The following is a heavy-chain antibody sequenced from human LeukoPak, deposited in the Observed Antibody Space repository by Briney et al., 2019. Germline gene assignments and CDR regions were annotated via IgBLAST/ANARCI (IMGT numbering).Heavy chain of an antibody. Sequence: PGGSLRLSCAASGFTFSSYAMHWVRQAPGKGLEWVAVISYDGSNKYYADSVKGRFTISRDNSKNTLYLQMNSLRAEDTAVYYCARGTMVRGDYFDYWGQGTLVTVSS. CDR1: GFTFSSYA. J-gene: IGHJ4*02. V-gene: IGHV3-30-3*01. CDR2: ISYDGSNK. CDR3: ARGTMVRGDYFDY. D-gene: IGHD3-10*01.